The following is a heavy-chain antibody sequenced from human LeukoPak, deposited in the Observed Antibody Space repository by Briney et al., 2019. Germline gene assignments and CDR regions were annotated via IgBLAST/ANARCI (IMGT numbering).Heavy chain of an antibody. CDR2: ISYDGSNK. J-gene: IGHJ4*02. V-gene: IGHV3-30-3*01. CDR3: ARESGDDILTGWDY. Sequence: GGSLRLSCAASGFTFSSYAMPWVRQAPGKGLEWVAVISYDGSNKYYADSVKGRFTISRDNSKNTLYLQMNSLRAEDTAVYYCARESGDDILTGWDYWGQGTLVTVSS. D-gene: IGHD3-9*01. CDR1: GFTFSSYA.